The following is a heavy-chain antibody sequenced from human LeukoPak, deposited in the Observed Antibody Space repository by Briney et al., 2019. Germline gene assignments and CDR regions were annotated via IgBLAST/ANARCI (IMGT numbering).Heavy chain of an antibody. J-gene: IGHJ4*02. CDR2: ISSSGGST. D-gene: IGHD1-26*01. CDR1: GFTFSSYA. CDR3: ARVRGSYHFDY. Sequence: GGSLRLFCAASGFTFSSYAVTWVRQAPGKGLEWVSVISSSGGSTYYADSVRGRFTISRDNSKNTLYLQMNSLRAEDTAVYYCARVRGSYHFDYWGQGTLVTVSS. V-gene: IGHV3-23*01.